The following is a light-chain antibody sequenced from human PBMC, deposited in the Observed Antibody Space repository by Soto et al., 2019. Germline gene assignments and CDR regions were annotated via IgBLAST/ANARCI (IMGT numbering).Light chain of an antibody. CDR1: SGSIASNY. J-gene: IGLJ2*01. Sequence: NFMLTQPHSVSESPGKTVTISCTGSSGSIASNYVQWYQQRPGSAPTTVIYEDNQRPSGVPDRFSGSIDSSSNPASLTISGLKPEDEADYYCQSYDSSNHVVFGGGTKLTVL. V-gene: IGLV6-57*02. CDR3: QSYDSSNHVV. CDR2: EDN.